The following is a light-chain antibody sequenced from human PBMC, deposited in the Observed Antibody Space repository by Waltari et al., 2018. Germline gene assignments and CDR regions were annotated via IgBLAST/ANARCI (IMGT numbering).Light chain of an antibody. CDR2: KDT. CDR1: ALPKQY. V-gene: IGLV3-25*03. CDR3: QSADSSGTYP. Sequence: SYELTQPPSVSVSPGQTARITCSGDALPKQYAYWYQQKPGQAPVLVIYKDTERPPGIPERFSGSSSGTTVTLTISGVRAEDEADYYCQSADSSGTYPFGGGTKLTVL. J-gene: IGLJ2*01.